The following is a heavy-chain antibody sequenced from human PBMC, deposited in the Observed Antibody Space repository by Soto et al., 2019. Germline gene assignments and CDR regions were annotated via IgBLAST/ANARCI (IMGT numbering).Heavy chain of an antibody. CDR2: IYSGGST. J-gene: IGHJ3*02. D-gene: IGHD2-21*01. CDR1: GFPVSSNY. V-gene: IGHV3-66*01. CDR3: ARDKRSYSSAYDAFDI. Sequence: GGSLRLSCAASGFPVSSNYMSWVRPAPGKGLEWVPVIYSGGSTYYADSVQGRFTISRDNSKNTLYQQMNSLRAEDMAVYYCARDKRSYSSAYDAFDIWGQGTMVTVSS.